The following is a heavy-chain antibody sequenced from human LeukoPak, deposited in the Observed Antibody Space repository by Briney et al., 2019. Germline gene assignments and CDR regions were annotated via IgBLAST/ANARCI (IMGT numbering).Heavy chain of an antibody. CDR1: GGSFSGYY. D-gene: IGHD4-23*01. J-gene: IGHJ5*02. Sequence: SETLCLTCAVYGGSFSGYYGSWIRQPAGKGLEWIGEINHSGSTNYNPSLKSRVTISVDTSKNQFSLKLSSVTAADTAVYYCARRRNYGGNGWFDPWGQGTLVTVSS. V-gene: IGHV4-34*01. CDR2: INHSGST. CDR3: ARRRNYGGNGWFDP.